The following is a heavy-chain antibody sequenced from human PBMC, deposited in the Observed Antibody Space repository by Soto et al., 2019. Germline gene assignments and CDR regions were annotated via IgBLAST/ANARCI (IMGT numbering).Heavy chain of an antibody. CDR3: VIMPGY. CDR1: GASISSLSSY. CDR2: KYYSGST. V-gene: IGHV4-39*01. Sequence: QLQLQESGPGLVKPSGTLSLTCTVSGASISSLSSYWGWIRQPPGKGLEWIGSKYYSGSTYYNPSLKSRVTISVDMSKNQFSPELNSVTAADTAVFYCVIMPGYWGQGTLVTVSS. J-gene: IGHJ4*02. D-gene: IGHD2-2*01.